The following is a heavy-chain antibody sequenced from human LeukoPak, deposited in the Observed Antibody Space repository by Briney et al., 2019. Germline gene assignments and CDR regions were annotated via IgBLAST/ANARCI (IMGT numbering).Heavy chain of an antibody. CDR3: ARGDTLSDLNAFDI. V-gene: IGHV3-48*02. Sequence: GGSLRLSCAASGFTCSRYTMNWVRQAPGKGLEWLSCITETSTTCYIDSVEGRFTISRDNVKNSLYLQMNSLRDEDTAVYYCARGDTLSDLNAFDIWGQGTVVTVSS. D-gene: IGHD2/OR15-2a*01. J-gene: IGHJ3*02. CDR2: ITETSTT. CDR1: GFTCSRYT.